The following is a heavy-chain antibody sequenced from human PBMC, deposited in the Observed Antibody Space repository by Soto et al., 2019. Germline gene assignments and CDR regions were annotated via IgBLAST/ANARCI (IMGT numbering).Heavy chain of an antibody. Sequence: QVQLVESGGGVVQPGRSLRLSCAASGFTFSNHGMHWVRQAPGKGLEWVARIYYDGSNEYYADSVKGRFTISRDNSKNTVYLQRNSLRVDDTAVYYSARCIGSGSFYQHEYWVQGTLGTVSS. CDR3: ARCIGSGSFYQHEY. J-gene: IGHJ4*02. D-gene: IGHD1-26*01. V-gene: IGHV3-33*01. CDR1: GFTFSNHG. CDR2: IYYDGSNE.